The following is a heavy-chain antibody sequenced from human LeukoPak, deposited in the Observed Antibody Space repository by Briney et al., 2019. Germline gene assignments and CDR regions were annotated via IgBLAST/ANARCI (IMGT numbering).Heavy chain of an antibody. CDR3: ARGIPWTMVRGVPLNYFDY. Sequence: GGSLRLSCAASGFTFSSYSMNWVRQAPGKGLEWVSSISSSSNYIYYADSVKGRFTISRDNAKNSLYLQMNSLRAEDTAVYYCARGIPWTMVRGVPLNYFDYWGQGTLVTVSS. D-gene: IGHD3-10*01. J-gene: IGHJ4*02. CDR2: ISSSSNYI. V-gene: IGHV3-21*01. CDR1: GFTFSSYS.